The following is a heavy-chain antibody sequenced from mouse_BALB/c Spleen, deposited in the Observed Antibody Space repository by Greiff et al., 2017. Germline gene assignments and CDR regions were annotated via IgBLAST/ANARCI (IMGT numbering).Heavy chain of an antibody. J-gene: IGHJ2*01. CDR1: GFTFSSYA. V-gene: IGHV5-9-4*01. CDR3: ARGRNGNYFDY. CDR2: ISSGGSYT. D-gene: IGHD2-1*01. Sequence: EVQLVESGGGLVKPGGSLKLSCAASGFTFSSYAMSWVRQSPEKRLEWVAEISSGGSYTYYPDSVKGRFTISRDNARNILYLQMSSLRSEDTAMYYCARGRNGNYFDYWGQGTTLTVSS.